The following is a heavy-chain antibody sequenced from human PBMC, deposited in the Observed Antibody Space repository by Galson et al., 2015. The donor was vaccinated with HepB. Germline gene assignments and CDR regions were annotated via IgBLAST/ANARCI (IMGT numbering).Heavy chain of an antibody. CDR1: GYSFTSYW. CDR3: ARRVNGDYFPYGMDV. D-gene: IGHD4-17*01. Sequence: SGAEVKKPGESLRISCKGSGYSFTSYWISWVRQMPGKGLEWMGRIDPSDSYTNYSPSFQGHVTISADKSISTAYLQWSSLKASDTAMYYCARRVNGDYFPYGMDVWGQGTTVTVSS. CDR2: IDPSDSYT. V-gene: IGHV5-10-1*01. J-gene: IGHJ6*02.